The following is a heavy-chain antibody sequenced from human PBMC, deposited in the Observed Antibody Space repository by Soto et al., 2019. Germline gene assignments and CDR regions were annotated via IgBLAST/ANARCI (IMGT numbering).Heavy chain of an antibody. D-gene: IGHD2-21*02. J-gene: IGHJ4*02. CDR2: IYYSGRT. CDR3: ARQRTTVVTQAYFDH. V-gene: IGHV4-39*01. Sequence: ETLSLTCVVSGESISSSSYCWGWIRQPPGKGLEWIGSIYYSGRTYYNPSFKSRVTISIDTSKNQFSLKLSSVTATDTAVYYCARQRTTVVTQAYFDHWGQGALVTVYS. CDR1: GESISSSSYC.